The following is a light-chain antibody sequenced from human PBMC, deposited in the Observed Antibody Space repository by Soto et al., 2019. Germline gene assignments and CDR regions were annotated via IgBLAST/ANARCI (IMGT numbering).Light chain of an antibody. CDR1: SSNIGAGYD. CDR3: QSYDSSLSGYV. Sequence: QSVLTQPPSVSGAPGQRVTISCTGSSSNIGAGYDVHWYQQLPGTAPKLLIYGNSNRPSGVPDRFSGSKSGTSASLAITGLQAEDEAYYYCQSYDSSLSGYVFGTGNKLNVL. V-gene: IGLV1-40*01. J-gene: IGLJ1*01. CDR2: GNS.